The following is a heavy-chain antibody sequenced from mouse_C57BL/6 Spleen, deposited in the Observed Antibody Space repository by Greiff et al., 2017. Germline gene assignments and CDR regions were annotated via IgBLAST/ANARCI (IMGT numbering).Heavy chain of an antibody. D-gene: IGHD1-1*01. J-gene: IGHJ3*01. Sequence: QVQLQQSGAELVRPGASVKLSCKASGYTFTDYYINWVKQRPGQGLEWIARIYPGSGNTYYNEKFKGKATLTAEKSSSTAYMQLSSLTSEDSAVYFCARGGFITTEGFAYRGEGTLVTVSA. V-gene: IGHV1-76*01. CDR3: ARGGFITTEGFAY. CDR1: GYTFTDYY. CDR2: IYPGSGNT.